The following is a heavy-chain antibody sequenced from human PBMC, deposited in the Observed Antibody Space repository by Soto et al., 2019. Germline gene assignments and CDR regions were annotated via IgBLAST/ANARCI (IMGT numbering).Heavy chain of an antibody. Sequence: PSQTLSLTCAISGDSVSSNIVAWSWVRQSPSRGLEWLGRTHYRSKWYNDYAVSVKSRITINPDTSKNQFSLQLNSVTPEDTAVYYCARRTPYCSSTSCYSLLRFPAPLFDYWGQGTLVTVSS. V-gene: IGHV6-1*01. CDR1: GDSVSSNIVA. CDR2: THYRSKWYN. J-gene: IGHJ4*02. CDR3: ARRTPYCSSTSCYSLLRFPAPLFDY. D-gene: IGHD2-2*01.